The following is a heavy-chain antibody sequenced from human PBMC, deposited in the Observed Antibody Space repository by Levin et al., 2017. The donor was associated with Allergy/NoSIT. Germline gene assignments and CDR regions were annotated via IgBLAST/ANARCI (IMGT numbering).Heavy chain of an antibody. CDR1: GYTLTELS. CDR3: ATATYSGSYPPGGWFDP. V-gene: IGHV1-24*01. Sequence: ASVKVSCKVSGYTLTELSMHWVRQAPGKGLEWMGGFDPEDGETIYAQKFQGRVTMTEDTSKDTAYMELSSLRSEDTAVYYCATATYSGSYPPGGWFDPWGQGTLVTVSS. D-gene: IGHD1-26*01. CDR2: FDPEDGET. J-gene: IGHJ5*02.